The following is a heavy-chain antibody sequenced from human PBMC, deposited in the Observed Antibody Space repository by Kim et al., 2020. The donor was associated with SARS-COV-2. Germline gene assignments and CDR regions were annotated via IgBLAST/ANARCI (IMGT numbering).Heavy chain of an antibody. CDR3: VRQSAYCSGGSCYSETYYYYGMDV. J-gene: IGHJ6*02. D-gene: IGHD2-15*01. CDR1: GGSISSSSYY. V-gene: IGHV4-39*01. Sequence: SETLSLTCTVSGGSISSSSYYWGWIRQPPGKGLEWIGSIYYSGRTYYNPSLKSRVTISVDTSKNHFSLKLSSVAAADTAMYYCVRQSAYCSGGSCYSETYYYYGMDVWGQGTTVTVSS. CDR2: IYYSGRT.